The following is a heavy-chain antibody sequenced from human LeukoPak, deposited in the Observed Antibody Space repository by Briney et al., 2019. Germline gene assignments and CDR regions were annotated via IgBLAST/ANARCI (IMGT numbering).Heavy chain of an antibody. Sequence: PGGSLRLSCAASGFTFSSYWMSWVRQAPGKGLEWVANIKQDGSEKYYVDSVKGRFTISRDNAKNSLYLQMNSLRAEDTAVYYCARDLTGGIEMATIAFDYWGQGTLVTVSS. CDR3: ARDLTGGIEMATIAFDY. V-gene: IGHV3-7*01. D-gene: IGHD5-24*01. CDR2: IKQDGSEK. CDR1: GFTFSSYW. J-gene: IGHJ4*02.